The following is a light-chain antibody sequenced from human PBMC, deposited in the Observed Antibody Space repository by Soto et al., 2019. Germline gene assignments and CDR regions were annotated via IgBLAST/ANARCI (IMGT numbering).Light chain of an antibody. J-gene: IGKJ2*01. CDR1: QTIGSRF. Sequence: EIVLTQSPDTLSLSPGERATLSCRASQTIGSRFLAWYQQIPGQAPRLLIYGASNRATGIPDRFSGSWSGTDFTLTISRLEPEDFALYFCQQFSGSPFTFGQGTKLEIK. V-gene: IGKV3-20*01. CDR3: QQFSGSPFT. CDR2: GAS.